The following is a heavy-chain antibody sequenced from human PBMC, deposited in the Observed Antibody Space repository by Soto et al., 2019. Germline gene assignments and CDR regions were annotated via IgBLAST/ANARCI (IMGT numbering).Heavy chain of an antibody. J-gene: IGHJ2*01. CDR1: GFTFSNYV. Sequence: PGGSLRLSCAASGFTFSNYVMHWVRQAPGKGLEYVSVITNNGGTIDHAKSVKGRFIISRDNSKNTLYLEMGALRPEDMAVYYCARGGYCSGGSCSSNPRPWDFDLWARRTLVTVSS. CDR3: ARGGYCSGGSCSSNPRPWDFDL. V-gene: IGHV3-64*01. D-gene: IGHD2-15*01. CDR2: ITNNGGTI.